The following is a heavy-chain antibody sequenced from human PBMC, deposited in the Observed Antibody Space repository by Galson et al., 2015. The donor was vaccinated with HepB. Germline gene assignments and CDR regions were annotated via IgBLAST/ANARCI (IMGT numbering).Heavy chain of an antibody. CDR2: ISGSGGST. Sequence: SLRLSCAASGFTFSSYAMSWVRQAPGKGLEWVSAISGSGGSTYYADSVKGRFTISRDNSKNTLYLQMNSLRAEDTAVYYCAKVYYDSSGYPKRVDAFDIWGQGTMVTVSS. V-gene: IGHV3-23*01. CDR3: AKVYYDSSGYPKRVDAFDI. CDR1: GFTFSSYA. J-gene: IGHJ3*02. D-gene: IGHD3-22*01.